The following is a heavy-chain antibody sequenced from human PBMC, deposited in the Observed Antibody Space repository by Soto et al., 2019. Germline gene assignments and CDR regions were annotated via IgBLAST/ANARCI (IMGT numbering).Heavy chain of an antibody. J-gene: IGHJ4*02. CDR1: GYTFTSYA. V-gene: IGHV1-3*01. CDR2: INAGNGNT. D-gene: IGHD6-19*01. Sequence: SVKVACKASGYTFTSYAMHWVRQAPRQRLEWMGWINAGNGNTKYSQKFQGRVTITRDTSASTAYMELSSLRSEDTAVYYCASSERGRIAVADPFDYWGQGTLVTVSS. CDR3: ASSERGRIAVADPFDY.